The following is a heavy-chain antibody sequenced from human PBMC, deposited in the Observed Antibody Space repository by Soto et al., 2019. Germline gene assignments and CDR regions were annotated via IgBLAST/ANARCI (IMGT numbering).Heavy chain of an antibody. Sequence: GGSLRLSCAASGFIFSSYAMSWVRQAPGKRLALVSAISRSGGSKYYADYVKGRFAISRDNSNNSQYLQMNRLRAEVTAVYYCANDNTMVRGVHDYWGQGTLVTVSS. CDR1: GFIFSSYA. CDR2: ISRSGGSK. CDR3: ANDNTMVRGVHDY. V-gene: IGHV3-23*01. D-gene: IGHD3-10*01. J-gene: IGHJ4*02.